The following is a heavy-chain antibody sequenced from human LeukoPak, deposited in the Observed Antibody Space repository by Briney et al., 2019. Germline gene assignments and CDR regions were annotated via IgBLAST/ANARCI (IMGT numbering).Heavy chain of an antibody. CDR2: ISSSSSYI. J-gene: IGHJ4*02. Sequence: GGSLRLSCAASGFTFSSYSMNWVRQAPGKGLEWVSSISSSSSYIYYADSVKGRFTISRDNAKNSLYLQMNSLRAEDTAVYYCAREGMEYSYGSEFDYWGQGTLVTVSS. V-gene: IGHV3-21*01. CDR1: GFTFSSYS. CDR3: AREGMEYSYGSEFDY. D-gene: IGHD5-18*01.